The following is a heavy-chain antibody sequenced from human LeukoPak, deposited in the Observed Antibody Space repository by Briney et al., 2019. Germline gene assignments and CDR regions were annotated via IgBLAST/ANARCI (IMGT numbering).Heavy chain of an antibody. CDR3: AKKKRELRGFDY. CDR1: GFTFSSYA. Sequence: HPGGSLRLSCAASGFTFSSYAMSWVRQAPGKGLEWVSVIGGSGGSTYYADSVKGRFTISRDNSKNTLYLQMSSLRAEDTAVYHCAKKKRELRGFDYWGQGTLVTVSS. J-gene: IGHJ4*02. CDR2: IGGSGGST. D-gene: IGHD1-7*01. V-gene: IGHV3-23*01.